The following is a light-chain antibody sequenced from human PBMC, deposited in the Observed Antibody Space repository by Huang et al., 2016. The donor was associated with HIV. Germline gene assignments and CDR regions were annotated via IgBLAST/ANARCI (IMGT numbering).Light chain of an antibody. CDR2: WAS. Sequence: DIVMTQSPDSLTVSLGERATSNCKSSRSLLYSSKTMDFLGWYQQKPGRPPKLLLYWASTRNSGVPDRFNGSGSGTDFSLTINSLQAEDVAVYYCQQYYSTPLTFGGGTKVEIK. J-gene: IGKJ4*01. V-gene: IGKV4-1*01. CDR1: RSLLYSSKTMDF. CDR3: QQYYSTPLT.